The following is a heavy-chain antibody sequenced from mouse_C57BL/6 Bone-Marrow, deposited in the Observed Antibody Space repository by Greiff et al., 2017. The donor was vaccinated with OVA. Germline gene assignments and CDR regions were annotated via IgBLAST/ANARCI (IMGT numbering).Heavy chain of an antibody. Sequence: VQLQQSGAELVRPGSSVKLSCKASGYTFTSYWMHWVKQRPIQGLEWIGNIDPSDSETHYNQKFKDKATLTVDKSSSTAYMQLSSLTSEDSAVYYCATKRGYSNYLDYWGQGTTLTVSS. CDR3: ATKRGYSNYLDY. V-gene: IGHV1-52*01. J-gene: IGHJ2*01. D-gene: IGHD2-5*01. CDR1: GYTFTSYW. CDR2: IDPSDSET.